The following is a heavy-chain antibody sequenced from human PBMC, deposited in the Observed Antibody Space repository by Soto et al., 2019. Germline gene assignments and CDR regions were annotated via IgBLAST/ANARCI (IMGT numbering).Heavy chain of an antibody. CDR2: IYSGGST. J-gene: IGHJ3*02. CDR3: ARAPYDSRENAFDI. Sequence: VGSLRLSCAASGFTVSSDYMSWFRQAPVKWLEWVSVIYSGGSTYYADSVKGRFTISRDNSKNTLYLQMNSLRAEDTAVYYCARAPYDSRENAFDIWGQGTMVTVSS. CDR1: GFTVSSDY. V-gene: IGHV3-53*01. D-gene: IGHD3-22*01.